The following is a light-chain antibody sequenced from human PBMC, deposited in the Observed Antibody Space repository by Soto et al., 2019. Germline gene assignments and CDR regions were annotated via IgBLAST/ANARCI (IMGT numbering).Light chain of an antibody. Sequence: QSALTQPASASGSPGQSVTISCTGTSSDVGAYKYVSWYQQYPGKAPKLMIYEVTKRPSGVPARFSGSKSGNTASLTVSGVLAADEADYYCTSYVGNDIGVFGGGTKLTVL. CDR1: SSDVGAYKY. CDR2: EVT. CDR3: TSYVGNDIGV. J-gene: IGLJ3*02. V-gene: IGLV2-8*01.